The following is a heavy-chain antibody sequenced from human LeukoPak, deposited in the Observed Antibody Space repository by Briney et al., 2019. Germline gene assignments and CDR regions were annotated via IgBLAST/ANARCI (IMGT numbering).Heavy chain of an antibody. D-gene: IGHD3-10*02. CDR3: AELGITMIGGV. Sequence: GGSLRLSCAASGFTFSSYSMNWARQAPGKGLEWVSYISSSGSTIYYADSVKGRFTISRDNAKNSLYLQMNSLRAEDTAVYYCAELGITMIGGVWGKGTTVTISS. CDR1: GFTFSSYS. CDR2: ISSSGSTI. J-gene: IGHJ6*04. V-gene: IGHV3-48*04.